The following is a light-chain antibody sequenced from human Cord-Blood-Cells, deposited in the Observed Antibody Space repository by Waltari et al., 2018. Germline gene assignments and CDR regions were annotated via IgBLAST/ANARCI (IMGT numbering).Light chain of an antibody. V-gene: IGLV2-14*01. J-gene: IGLJ3*02. CDR1: SSDVGGYNY. Sequence: TQSTWVSGSPGQSITISCTGTSSDVGGYNYVSWYQQHPGKAPKLMIYEVSNRPSGVSNRFSGSKSGNTASLTISGLRAEDEADYYCSSYTSSSTLVFGGGTKLTVL. CDR2: EVS. CDR3: SSYTSSSTLV.